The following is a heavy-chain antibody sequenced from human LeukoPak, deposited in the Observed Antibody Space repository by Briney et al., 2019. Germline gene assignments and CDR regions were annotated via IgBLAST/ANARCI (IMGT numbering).Heavy chain of an antibody. CDR2: ISSTGGST. CDR1: GFTFSSCA. Sequence: GGSLRLSCAASGFTFSSCAMTWVRQAPGKGLEWVSVISSTGGSTDYADSVKGRFTISRYNSKNTLFLQMNSLRAEDTAVYYCAKAVRGSYHFDYWGQGSLVTVSS. V-gene: IGHV3-23*01. J-gene: IGHJ4*02. D-gene: IGHD1-26*01. CDR3: AKAVRGSYHFDY.